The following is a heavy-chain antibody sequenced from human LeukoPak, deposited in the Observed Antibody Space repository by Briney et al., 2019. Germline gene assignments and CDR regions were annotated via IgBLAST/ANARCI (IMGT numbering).Heavy chain of an antibody. V-gene: IGHV3-48*03. Sequence: GGSLRLSCAASGFTFSSYEMNWVCQAPGKGLEWVSYISSSGSTIYYADSVKGRFTISRDNAKNSLYLQMNSLRAEDTAVYYCAELGITMIGGVWGKGTTVTVSS. J-gene: IGHJ6*04. CDR1: GFTFSSYE. D-gene: IGHD3-10*02. CDR3: AELGITMIGGV. CDR2: ISSSGSTI.